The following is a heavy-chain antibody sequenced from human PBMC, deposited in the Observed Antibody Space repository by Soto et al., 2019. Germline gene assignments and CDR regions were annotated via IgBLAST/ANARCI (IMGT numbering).Heavy chain of an antibody. CDR2: IYYSGST. V-gene: IGHV4-59*08. CDR1: GGSINSYY. Sequence: QVQLQESGPGLVKPSETLSLTCTVSGGSINSYYWSWIRQPPGKGLEWIGYIYYSGSTNYKPSLKSRVTISVDTSKTQFSLKLSSVTAADTAVYYCARLYGLDAFDIWGQGTMVTVSS. D-gene: IGHD3-16*02. CDR3: ARLYGLDAFDI. J-gene: IGHJ3*02.